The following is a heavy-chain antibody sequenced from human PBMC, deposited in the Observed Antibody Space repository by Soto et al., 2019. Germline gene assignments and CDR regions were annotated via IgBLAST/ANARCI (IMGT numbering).Heavy chain of an antibody. CDR1: GGTFSSYA. V-gene: IGHV1-69*13. J-gene: IGHJ4*02. D-gene: IGHD3-10*01. CDR2: IIPIFGTA. Sequence: ASVKVSCKASGGTFSSYAISWVRQAPGQGLEWMGGIIPIFGTANYAQKFQGRVTITADESTSTAYMELSSLRSEDTAVYYCATTYYYGSGSYYPTLNYFDYWGQGTLVTVSS. CDR3: ATTYYYGSGSYYPTLNYFDY.